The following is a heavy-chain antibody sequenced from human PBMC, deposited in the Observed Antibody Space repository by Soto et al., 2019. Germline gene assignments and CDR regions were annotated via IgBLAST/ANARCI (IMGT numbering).Heavy chain of an antibody. CDR2: ITPMFGTP. CDR3: ARDGTLYDSSAYYYLY. D-gene: IGHD3-22*01. Sequence: ASVKVSCKASGGTFSRYTITWVRQAPGQGLEWMGGITPMFGTPNYAQKFQGRITITADESTSTAYMELSSLRSEDTAMYYCARDGTLYDSSAYYYLYWGQGTLVTVSS. CDR1: GGTFSRYT. J-gene: IGHJ4*02. V-gene: IGHV1-69*13.